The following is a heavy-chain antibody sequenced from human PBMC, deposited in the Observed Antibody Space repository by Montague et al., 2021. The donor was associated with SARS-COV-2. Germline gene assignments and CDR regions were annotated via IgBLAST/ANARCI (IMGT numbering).Heavy chain of an antibody. CDR3: ARSREAFTSIAVIIPGAMHYFDS. CDR1: GGSFSGYY. D-gene: IGHD3-3*01. CDR2: INHSGST. Sequence: SETLSLTCAVYGGSFSGYYWSWVRQAPGKGLEWIGEINHSGSTHYNPSLKSRVTMSVDTSKNQFSLKMSSVTAADTAVFYCARSREAFTSIAVIIPGAMHYFDSWGQGTLVTVSS. V-gene: IGHV4-34*01. J-gene: IGHJ4*02.